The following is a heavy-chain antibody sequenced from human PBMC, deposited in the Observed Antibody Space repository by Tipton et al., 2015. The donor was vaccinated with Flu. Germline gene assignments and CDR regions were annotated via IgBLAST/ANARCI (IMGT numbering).Heavy chain of an antibody. CDR2: TSYSGST. J-gene: IGHJ4*02. D-gene: IGHD4-17*01. CDR1: GGSISTGGYY. CDR3: ARRGYGDYAPIDY. Sequence: TLSLTCTVSGGSISTGGYYWIWIRQHPGKGLEWIVYTSYSGSTFYNPPLKSRVTTSLDTSKNQFSLKVSSVTAADTAVYYCARRGYGDYAPIDYWGQGTLVTVSS. V-gene: IGHV4-31*03.